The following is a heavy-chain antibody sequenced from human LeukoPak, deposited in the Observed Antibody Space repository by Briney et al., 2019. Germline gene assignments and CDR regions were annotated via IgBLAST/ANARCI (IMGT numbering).Heavy chain of an antibody. CDR2: INHSGST. D-gene: IGHD3-16*01. CDR3: ARDLTFRAFDI. CDR1: GGSFSGYY. Sequence: PSETLSLTCAVYGGSFSGYYWSWIRQPPGKGLEWIGEINHSGSTNYNPSLKSRVTISVDTSKNQFSLKLSSVTAADTAVYYCARDLTFRAFDIWGQGTMVTVSS. V-gene: IGHV4-34*01. J-gene: IGHJ3*02.